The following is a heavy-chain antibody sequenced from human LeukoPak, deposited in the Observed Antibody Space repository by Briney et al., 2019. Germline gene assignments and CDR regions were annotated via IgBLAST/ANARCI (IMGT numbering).Heavy chain of an antibody. D-gene: IGHD2-15*01. J-gene: IGHJ4*02. CDR2: ISAYNGNT. CDR3: ARDTCSGGSCYSTINDY. CDR1: GYTFTSYG. V-gene: IGHV1-18*04. Sequence: GASVKVSCKASGYTFTSYGISRVRQAPGQGLEWMGWISAYNGNTNYAQKLQGRVTMTTDTSTSTAYMELRSLRSDDTAVYYCARDTCSGGSCYSTINDYWGQGTLVTVSS.